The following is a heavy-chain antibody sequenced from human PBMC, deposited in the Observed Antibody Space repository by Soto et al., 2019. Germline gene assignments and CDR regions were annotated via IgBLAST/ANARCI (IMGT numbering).Heavy chain of an antibody. CDR3: AKDPKSTIRFNWFDP. D-gene: IGHD2-8*01. CDR2: VSGSGSST. J-gene: IGHJ5*02. CDR1: GFTFSSYA. Sequence: EVQLSESGGGLVQPGGSLRLSCAASGFTFSSYAMSWVRQAPGKGLEWVSGVSGSGSSTYYADSVKGRFTISRNNSKKTLYLQMTSLRAEDTAIYYCAKDPKSTIRFNWFDPWGQGTLVTVSS. V-gene: IGHV3-23*01.